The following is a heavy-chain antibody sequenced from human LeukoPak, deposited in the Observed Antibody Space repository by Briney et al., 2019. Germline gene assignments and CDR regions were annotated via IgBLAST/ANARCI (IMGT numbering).Heavy chain of an antibody. CDR2: IKQDGSEK. CDR3: ARDGSGWPYDAFDI. CDR1: GFTFSSYW. D-gene: IGHD6-19*01. Sequence: GGFLRLSCAASGFTFSSYWMSWVRQAPGKGLEWVANIKQDGSEKYYVDSVKGRFTISRDNAKNSLYLQMNSLRAEDTAVYYCARDGSGWPYDAFDIWGQGTMVTVSS. J-gene: IGHJ3*02. V-gene: IGHV3-7*01.